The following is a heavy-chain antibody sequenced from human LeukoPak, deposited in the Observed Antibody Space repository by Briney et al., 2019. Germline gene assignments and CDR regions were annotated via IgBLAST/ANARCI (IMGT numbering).Heavy chain of an antibody. CDR3: VKAWSD. D-gene: IGHD3-3*01. CDR2: ISGGGGST. Sequence: GGSLRLSCAASGFTFTSYSMNWVRQAPGKGLEWVSTISGGGGSTYYADSVKGRFTISRDNSKNTLYLQVNSLRAEDTAVYYCVKAWSDWGQGTLVTVSS. V-gene: IGHV3-23*01. J-gene: IGHJ4*02. CDR1: GFTFTSYS.